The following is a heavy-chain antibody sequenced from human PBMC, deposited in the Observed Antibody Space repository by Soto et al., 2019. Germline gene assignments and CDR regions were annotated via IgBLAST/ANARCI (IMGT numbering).Heavy chain of an antibody. J-gene: IGHJ4*02. D-gene: IGHD3-10*01. CDR3: AHKRDVSRGFKY. CDR1: GFSFSVNGVA. V-gene: IGHV2-5*02. Sequence: QITLKESGPTLVKPTQTLTLTGTFSGFSFSVNGVAVGWIRQPPGQALEWLALIYWDDDQRYNPSLKDRLTITKDTSRNQVVLTMTNMDPVDTATYYCAHKRDVSRGFKYWGQGTLVTVSS. CDR2: IYWDDDQ.